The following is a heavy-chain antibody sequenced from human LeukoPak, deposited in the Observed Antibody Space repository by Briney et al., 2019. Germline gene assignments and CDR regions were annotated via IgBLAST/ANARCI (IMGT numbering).Heavy chain of an antibody. Sequence: PGGSLRLSCAASGFTFSSYAMNWVRQAPGKGLEWVSVISGSGGSTYYADSVKGRFTIPRDNSKNTLYLQMNSLRAEDTAVYYCASCSGGSCYPTNWGQGILVTVSS. J-gene: IGHJ4*02. CDR3: ASCSGGSCYPTN. V-gene: IGHV3-23*01. CDR1: GFTFSSYA. CDR2: ISGSGGST. D-gene: IGHD2-15*01.